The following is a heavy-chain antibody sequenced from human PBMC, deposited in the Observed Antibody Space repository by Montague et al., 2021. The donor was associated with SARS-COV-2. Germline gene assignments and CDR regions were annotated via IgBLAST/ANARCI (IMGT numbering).Heavy chain of an antibody. Sequence: SETLSLTCTVSGGSISSGDYYWSWIRQPPGKGLEWIGYIYYSGSTNYNPSLKSRVTISVDTSKNQFSLKLSSVTAADTAVYYWARGPRITMIVVVITDIWFDPWGQGTLVTVSS. V-gene: IGHV4-61*08. CDR3: ARGPRITMIVVVITDIWFDP. CDR2: IYYSGST. CDR1: GGSISSGDYY. J-gene: IGHJ5*02. D-gene: IGHD3-22*01.